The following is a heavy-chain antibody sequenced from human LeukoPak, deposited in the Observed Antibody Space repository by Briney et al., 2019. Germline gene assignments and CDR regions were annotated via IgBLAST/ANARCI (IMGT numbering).Heavy chain of an antibody. CDR1: GFTFSRYG. Sequence: GGSLRLSCAASGFTFSRYGMSWVRQAPGKGLEWVSVIYSGGSTYYADSVKGRFTISRDNSKNTLYLQMNSLRAEDTAVYYCARGSARDFDYWGQGTLVTVSS. CDR3: ARGSARDFDY. J-gene: IGHJ4*02. D-gene: IGHD6-6*01. V-gene: IGHV3-66*01. CDR2: IYSGGST.